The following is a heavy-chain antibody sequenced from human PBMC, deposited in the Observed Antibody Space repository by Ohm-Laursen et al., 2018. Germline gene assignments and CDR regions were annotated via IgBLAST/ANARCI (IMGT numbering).Heavy chain of an antibody. CDR3: AKDRGYGDNYYYYGMDV. D-gene: IGHD4-17*01. CDR2: ISWNSGSI. V-gene: IGHV3-9*01. CDR1: GFTFDDYA. J-gene: IGHJ6*02. Sequence: SLRLSCTASGFTFDDYAMHWVRQTPGKGLEWVSGISWNSGSIGYADSVKGRFTISRDNAKNSLYLQMNSLRAEDTALYYCAKDRGYGDNYYYYGMDVWGQGTTVTVSS.